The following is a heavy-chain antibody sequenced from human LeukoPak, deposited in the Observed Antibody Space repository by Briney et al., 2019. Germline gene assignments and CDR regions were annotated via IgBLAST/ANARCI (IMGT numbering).Heavy chain of an antibody. D-gene: IGHD1-26*01. Sequence: GGSLRLSCAASGFTFSSYAMCWVRQAPGKGLEYVSAISSNGGSTYYANSVKGRFTISRDNSKNTLYLQMGSLRAEDMAVYYCAREIVGDDAFDIWGQGTMVTVSS. V-gene: IGHV3-64*01. CDR2: ISSNGGST. CDR1: GFTFSSYA. J-gene: IGHJ3*02. CDR3: AREIVGDDAFDI.